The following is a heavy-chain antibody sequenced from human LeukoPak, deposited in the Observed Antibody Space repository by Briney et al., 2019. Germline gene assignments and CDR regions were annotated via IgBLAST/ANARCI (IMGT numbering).Heavy chain of an antibody. CDR3: ARSVLRYFDWLLPLPYFDY. D-gene: IGHD3-9*01. CDR1: GGSFSGYY. V-gene: IGHV4-34*01. J-gene: IGHJ4*02. Sequence: SETLSLTCAVYGGSFSGYYWSWIRQPPGKGLEWIGEINHSGSANYNPSLKSRVTISVDTSKNQFSLKLSSVTAADTAVYYCARSVLRYFDWLLPLPYFDYWGQGTLVTVSS. CDR2: INHSGSA.